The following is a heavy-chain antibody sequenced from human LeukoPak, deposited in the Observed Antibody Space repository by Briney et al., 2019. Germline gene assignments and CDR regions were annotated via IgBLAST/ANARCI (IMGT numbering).Heavy chain of an antibody. CDR3: ARATTAFDY. CDR1: GFTLSSYW. D-gene: IGHD4-17*01. Sequence: GGSLRLSCAASGFTLSSYWMSWVRQAPGKGREWVANIKQDGSEKYYVDSVKGRFTISRDNAKNSLYLQMNSLRAGDTAVYYCARATTAFDYWGQGTLVTVSS. CDR2: IKQDGSEK. V-gene: IGHV3-7*04. J-gene: IGHJ4*02.